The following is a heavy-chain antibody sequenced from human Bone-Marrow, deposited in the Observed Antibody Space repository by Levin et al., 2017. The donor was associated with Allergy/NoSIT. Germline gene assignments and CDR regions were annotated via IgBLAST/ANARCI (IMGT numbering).Heavy chain of an antibody. D-gene: IGHD1-1*01. V-gene: IGHV1-46*02. CDR1: RDTFNSKY. Sequence: PGGSLRLSCKGSRDTFNSKYVHWVRQAPGQGLEWVGIINPIDGRTVYAQQFQGRVTMTGDTSTTTVYMEMSSLRSEDTAVSFCATDGALNDVFDGLDVWGPGTTVTVSS. CDR3: ATDGALNDVFDGLDV. CDR2: INPIDGRT. J-gene: IGHJ6*02.